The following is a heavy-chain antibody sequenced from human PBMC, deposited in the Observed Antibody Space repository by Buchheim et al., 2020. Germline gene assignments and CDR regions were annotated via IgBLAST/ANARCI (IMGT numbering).Heavy chain of an antibody. CDR2: IKQDGSEK. CDR1: GFTFSNAW. V-gene: IGHV3-7*04. CDR3: ERVAAYYDILTGYYEYYFDY. Sequence: EVQLVESGGGLVKPGGSLRLSCAASGFTFSNAWMSWVRQVPGKGLEWVANIKQDGSEKYYVDSVKGRFTISRDNAKNLLYLQMNSLRAEDTAVYYCERVAAYYDILTGYYEYYFDYWGQGTL. D-gene: IGHD3-9*01. J-gene: IGHJ4*02.